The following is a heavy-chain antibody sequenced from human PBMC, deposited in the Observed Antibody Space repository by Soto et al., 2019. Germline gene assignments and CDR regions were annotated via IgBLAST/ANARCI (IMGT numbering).Heavy chain of an antibody. J-gene: IGHJ6*02. D-gene: IGHD3-10*01. Sequence: PSQTLSLTCAISGDSVSSNSAAWNWIRQSPSRGLEWLGRTYYRSRWYTDYAVSVKSRITINPDTSKNQFSLQLNSVTPEDTAVYYCVAEARVSETSYNAPKDYYYADMDVWGQGXTLTVYS. V-gene: IGHV6-1*01. CDR1: GDSVSSNSAA. CDR2: TYYRSRWYT. CDR3: VAEARVSETSYNAPKDYYYADMDV.